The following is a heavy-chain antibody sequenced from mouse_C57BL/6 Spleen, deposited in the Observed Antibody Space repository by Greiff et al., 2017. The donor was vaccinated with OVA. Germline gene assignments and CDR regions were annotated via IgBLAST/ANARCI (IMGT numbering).Heavy chain of an antibody. Sequence: QVTLKESGPGILQSSQTLSLTCSFSGFSLSTSGMGVSWIRQPSGKGLEWLEHSYWDDDKRYNPSLKRRLTISKDTSRNQLFLKITSVDTADTATYYCARGDSSGWFAYWGQGTLVTVSA. D-gene: IGHD3-2*02. CDR2: SYWDDDK. CDR3: ARGDSSGWFAY. J-gene: IGHJ3*01. V-gene: IGHV8-12*01. CDR1: GFSLSTSGMG.